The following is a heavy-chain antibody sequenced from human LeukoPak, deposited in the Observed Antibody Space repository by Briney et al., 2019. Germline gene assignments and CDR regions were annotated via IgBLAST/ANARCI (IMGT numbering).Heavy chain of an antibody. CDR1: GGSMSNSGYY. J-gene: IGHJ4*02. CDR3: ARYGYGSGGDY. CDR2: IYTSGST. V-gene: IGHV4-61*02. D-gene: IGHD3-10*01. Sequence: SETLSLTCTVSGGSMSNSGYYWSWIRQPAGKGLEWIGRIYTSGSTSYNPSLKSRVTISIDTSKNQFSLKLSSVTAADTAIYYCARYGYGSGGDYWGQGTLVTVSS.